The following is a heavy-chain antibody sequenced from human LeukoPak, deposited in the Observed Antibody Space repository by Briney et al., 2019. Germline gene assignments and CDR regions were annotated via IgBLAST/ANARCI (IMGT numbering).Heavy chain of an antibody. CDR2: ISQSGST. CDR3: ARETVTPARFYYYYMDV. V-gene: IGHV4-38-2*02. D-gene: IGHD4-11*01. CDR1: GYSISSGYD. J-gene: IGHJ6*03. Sequence: SETLSLTCTVSGYSISSGYDWGWIRQAPGKRLEWLGSISQSGSTYDNPSLKSRVTLSVDTSKNQVSLKLSSVTAADTAVYYCARETVTPARFYYYYMDVWGKGTTVTVPS.